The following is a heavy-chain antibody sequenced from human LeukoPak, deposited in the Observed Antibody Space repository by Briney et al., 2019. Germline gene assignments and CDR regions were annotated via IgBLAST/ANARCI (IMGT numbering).Heavy chain of an antibody. CDR3: ARSGGSPWYDFWSGHRGAYYMDV. CDR1: GFTFSSYW. D-gene: IGHD3-3*01. Sequence: GGSLRLSCAASGFTFSSYWMHWVRQAPGKGLVWVSRINSDGSSTSYADSVKGRFTISRDNAKNTLYLQMNRLRAEDTAVYYCARSGGSPWYDFWSGHRGAYYMDVWGKGTTVTVSS. CDR2: INSDGSST. V-gene: IGHV3-74*01. J-gene: IGHJ6*03.